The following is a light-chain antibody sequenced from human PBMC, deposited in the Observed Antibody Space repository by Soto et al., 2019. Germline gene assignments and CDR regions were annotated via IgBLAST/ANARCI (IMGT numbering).Light chain of an antibody. CDR3: ATWDDSRRGV. Sequence: QSGLTQPPSASGTPGQRITSSCSGSSSNIESHTVNWCQQVPGAAPKLLINTNNQRPSGVPDRFSGSKSGASASLAISGLQPEDEATYYCATWDDSRRGVFGTGTKVTVL. J-gene: IGLJ1*01. V-gene: IGLV1-44*01. CDR1: SSNIESHT. CDR2: TNN.